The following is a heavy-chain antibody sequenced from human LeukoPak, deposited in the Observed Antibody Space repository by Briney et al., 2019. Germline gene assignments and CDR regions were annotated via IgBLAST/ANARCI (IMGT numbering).Heavy chain of an antibody. CDR3: AKDWEYIGTHKAFDY. CDR2: ISGGGATT. CDR1: GFTFTNFA. D-gene: IGHD1-26*01. V-gene: IGHV3-23*01. Sequence: GGSLRLSCVTSGFTFTNFALSWVRQPPGKGLEWVSGISGGGATTYYADSVKGRFTISKDISKNTVYLQTNRLRADDTAVYYCAKDWEYIGTHKAFDYWGPGTLVTVSS. J-gene: IGHJ4*02.